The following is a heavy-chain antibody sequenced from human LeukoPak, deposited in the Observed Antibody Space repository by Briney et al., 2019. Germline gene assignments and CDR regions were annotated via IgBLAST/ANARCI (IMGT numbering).Heavy chain of an antibody. D-gene: IGHD1-26*01. Sequence: GGSLRLPCAASGFTFSSYAMHWVRQAPGKGLEWVAVISYDGSNKYYADSVKGRFTISRDNSKNTLYLQMNSLRAEDTAVYYCAKRYSGSSGLYNFDYWGQGTLVTVSS. J-gene: IGHJ4*02. CDR1: GFTFSSYA. V-gene: IGHV3-30-3*01. CDR2: ISYDGSNK. CDR3: AKRYSGSSGLYNFDY.